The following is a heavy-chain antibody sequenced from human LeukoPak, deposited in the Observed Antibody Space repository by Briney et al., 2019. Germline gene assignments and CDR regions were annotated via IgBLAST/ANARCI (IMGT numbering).Heavy chain of an antibody. CDR3: AKDGHSYGSYHFDY. Sequence: GGSLRLSCAASGFTFSSYGMHWVRQAPGKGLEWVAVISYDGSNRYYADSVKGRFTISRDNSKNTLYLQMNSLRAEDTAVYYCAKDGHSYGSYHFDYWGQGTLVTVSS. CDR2: ISYDGSNR. D-gene: IGHD5-18*01. CDR1: GFTFSSYG. V-gene: IGHV3-30*18. J-gene: IGHJ4*02.